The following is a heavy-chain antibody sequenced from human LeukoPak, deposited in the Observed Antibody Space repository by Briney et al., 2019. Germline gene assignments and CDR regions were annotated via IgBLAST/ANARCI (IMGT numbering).Heavy chain of an antibody. CDR3: AREMLASVADQS. D-gene: IGHD6-19*01. V-gene: IGHV3-21*01. J-gene: IGHJ5*02. CDR2: ITISGSYI. Sequence: WVRQPRGEGLGWGSSITISGSYIYYADSVKGRFNISRATAKNSLYLQMNSLRAEDTAVYYWAREMLASVADQSWGQGTLVTVSS.